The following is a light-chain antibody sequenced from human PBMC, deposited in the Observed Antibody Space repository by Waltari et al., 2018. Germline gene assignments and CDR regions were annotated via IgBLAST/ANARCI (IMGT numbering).Light chain of an antibody. Sequence: QSALTQPPSASGSPGQSVALSCTGTSSDVRSYNYVSWYQQPPAKAPKLLIYEVSKRPSGVPDRFSGSKSGNTASLTVSGLQAEDEADYYCSSYAGSTAVFGGGTKLSVL. V-gene: IGLV2-8*01. CDR1: SSDVRSYNY. CDR3: SSYAGSTAV. CDR2: EVS. J-gene: IGLJ2*01.